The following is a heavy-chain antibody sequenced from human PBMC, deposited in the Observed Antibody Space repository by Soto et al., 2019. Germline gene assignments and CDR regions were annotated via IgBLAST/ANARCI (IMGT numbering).Heavy chain of an antibody. D-gene: IGHD1-26*01. CDR1: GFTFDDYA. Sequence: PVGSLRLSCAASGFTFDDYAMHWVRQAPGKGLEWVSGISWNSGSIGYADSVKGRFTISRDNAKNSLYLQMNSLRAEDTALYYCAKDQTGELLEDAFDIWGQGTMVTVSS. CDR2: ISWNSGSI. V-gene: IGHV3-9*01. J-gene: IGHJ3*02. CDR3: AKDQTGELLEDAFDI.